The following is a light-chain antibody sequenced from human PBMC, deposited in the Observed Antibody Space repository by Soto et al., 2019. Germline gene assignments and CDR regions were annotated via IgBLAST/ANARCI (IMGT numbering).Light chain of an antibody. CDR1: SNDVGSYNL. CDR2: EVN. V-gene: IGLV2-23*02. CDR3: CPSAGSVTPYV. Sequence: QSVLTQPASVSGSPGQSITISCTGTSNDVGSYNLVSWYQQHPGKAPKLMIYEVNKRPSGVSNRFSGSKSGDTASLTISGLQAEDLSDYYCCPSAGSVTPYVFGTGTNVTDL. J-gene: IGLJ1*01.